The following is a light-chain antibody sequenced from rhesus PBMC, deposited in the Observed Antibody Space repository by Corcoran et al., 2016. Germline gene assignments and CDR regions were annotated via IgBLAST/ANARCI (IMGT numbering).Light chain of an antibody. CDR2: KAS. Sequence: MTQSPSSLSASVGDRVTITCRASENVNNYLHWYQQKPGKAPKLLIYKASTLESGVPSRFSGSGSGTDFTLTISSLQPEDFASNYCQHSYGTPFTFGPGTKLDIK. J-gene: IGKJ3*01. V-gene: IGKV1-74*01. CDR1: ENVNNY. CDR3: QHSYGTPFT.